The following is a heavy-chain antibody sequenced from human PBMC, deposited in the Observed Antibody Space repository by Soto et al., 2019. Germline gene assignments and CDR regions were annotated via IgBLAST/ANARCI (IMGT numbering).Heavy chain of an antibody. Sequence: GGSLRLSCAASGFTFSSYGMHWVRQAPGKGLEWVAVIWYDGSNKYYADSVKVRFTISRDNSKNTLYLQMNSLRAEDTAVYYCARDAGYYDSSVYLGFHXWGQGTLLTVSX. J-gene: IGHJ4*02. CDR1: GFTFSSYG. D-gene: IGHD3-22*01. V-gene: IGHV3-33*01. CDR2: IWYDGSNK. CDR3: ARDAGYYDSSVYLGFHX.